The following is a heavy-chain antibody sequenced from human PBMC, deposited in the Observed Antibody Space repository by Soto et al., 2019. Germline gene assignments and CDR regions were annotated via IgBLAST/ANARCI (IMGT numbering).Heavy chain of an antibody. D-gene: IGHD3-10*01. CDR1: GFTFSNYA. Sequence: QVQLVESGGGVVQPGSSLRLSCAASGFTFSNYAMHWVRQAPGEGLEWVAVISYAGSKNSYSDSVKGRFTISRDNSKNTIYLHMNSLRAEATAVYYCARPIVGSGSESYYYYGMDVWGQGTAVTVSS. CDR3: ARPIVGSGSESYYYYGMDV. CDR2: ISYAGSKN. J-gene: IGHJ6*02. V-gene: IGHV3-30-3*01.